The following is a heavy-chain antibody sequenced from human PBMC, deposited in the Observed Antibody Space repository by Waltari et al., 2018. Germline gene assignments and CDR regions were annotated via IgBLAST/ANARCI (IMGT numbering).Heavy chain of an antibody. CDR3: ARDAPMGSNSFNWFDL. J-gene: IGHJ5*02. D-gene: IGHD6-6*01. CDR2: MSYSGRT. V-gene: IGHV4-39*07. CDR1: GVSISSNSYY. Sequence: QLQLQESGPGLLKPSETLSLTCTVSGVSISSNSYYWGWIRQPPGKGLEWIGPMSYSGRTYYNPSLKSRVTMSAATSKNQFSLNLSSVTAADTAVYYCARDAPMGSNSFNWFDLWGQGTLVTVS.